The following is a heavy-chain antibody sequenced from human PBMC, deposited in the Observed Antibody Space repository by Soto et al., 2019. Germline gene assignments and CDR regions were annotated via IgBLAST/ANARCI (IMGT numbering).Heavy chain of an antibody. CDR3: ARDFEYSSSYYFDY. D-gene: IGHD6-6*01. V-gene: IGHV3-48*02. Sequence: PGGSLRLSCAASGFTFSSYSMNWVRQAPGKGLEWVSYISSSSSTIYYVDSVKGRFTISRDNAKNSLYLQMNSLRDEDTAVYYCARDFEYSSSYYFDYWGQGTLVTVSS. CDR1: GFTFSSYS. CDR2: ISSSSSTI. J-gene: IGHJ4*02.